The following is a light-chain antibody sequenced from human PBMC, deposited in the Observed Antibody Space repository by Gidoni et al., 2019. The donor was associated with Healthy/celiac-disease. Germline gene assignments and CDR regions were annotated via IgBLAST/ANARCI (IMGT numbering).Light chain of an antibody. J-gene: IGKJ4*01. CDR3: QQRSNWPPLT. V-gene: IGKV3-11*01. CDR1: QSVSSY. Sequence: ESVLTQSPATLSLSPGERATLSCTASQSVSSYLAWYQQKPGQAPSLLIYDASNRATGIPARFSGSGSGTDFTLTISSLEPEDFAVYYCQQRSNWPPLTFGGGTKVEIK. CDR2: DAS.